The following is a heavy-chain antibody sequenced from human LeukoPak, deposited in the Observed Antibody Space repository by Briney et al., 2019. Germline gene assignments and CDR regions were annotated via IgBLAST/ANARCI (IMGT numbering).Heavy chain of an antibody. D-gene: IGHD3-9*01. J-gene: IGHJ4*02. V-gene: IGHV3-30*18. CDR1: GFTFSSYG. CDR3: AKDFGGVWDILTGYFDY. Sequence: PGRSLRLSCAASGFTFSSYGMHWVRQAPGKGLEWVAVISYDGSNKYYADSVKGRFTISRDNSKNTLYLQMNSLRAEDTAVYYCAKDFGGVWDILTGYFDYWGQGTLVTVSS. CDR2: ISYDGSNK.